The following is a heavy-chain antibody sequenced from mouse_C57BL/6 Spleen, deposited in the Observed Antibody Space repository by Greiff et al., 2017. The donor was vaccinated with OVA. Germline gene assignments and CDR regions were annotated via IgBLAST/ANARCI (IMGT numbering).Heavy chain of an antibody. D-gene: IGHD1-1*01. Sequence: VVKPGASVKISCKASGYAFSSYWMNWVKQRPGKGLEWIGQIYPGDGDTNYNGKFKGKATLTADKSSSTAYMQLSSLTSEDSAVYFCARSYYGSSCLDYWGQGTTLTVSS. CDR2: IYPGDGDT. CDR3: ARSYYGSSCLDY. J-gene: IGHJ2*01. V-gene: IGHV1-80*01. CDR1: GYAFSSYW.